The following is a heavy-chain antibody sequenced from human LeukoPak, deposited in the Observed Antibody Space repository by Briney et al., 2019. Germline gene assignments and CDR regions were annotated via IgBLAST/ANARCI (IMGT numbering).Heavy chain of an antibody. CDR1: GYTFINYY. Sequence: GASVKVSCKTSGYTFINYYMHWVRQAPGQGLEWMGIINPSGGSTTYAQKFQGRVTMTTDTSTSTVYMDLSSLRSEDTAIYYCARAYGSGNYHHFDYWGQGTLVTVSS. CDR2: INPSGGST. CDR3: ARAYGSGNYHHFDY. D-gene: IGHD3-10*01. J-gene: IGHJ4*02. V-gene: IGHV1-46*01.